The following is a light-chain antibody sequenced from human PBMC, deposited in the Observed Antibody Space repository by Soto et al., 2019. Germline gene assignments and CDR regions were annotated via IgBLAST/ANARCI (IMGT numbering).Light chain of an antibody. J-gene: IGKJ1*01. CDR2: DAS. CDR1: QSISSW. V-gene: IGKV1-5*01. Sequence: EIQMTQSTSTLSASVGDRVTITCRASQSISSWLAWYQQKPGKAPKLLIYDASSLESGVPSRFSGSGSGTEFTLTISSLQPDDFATYYCQQYNSYSGTFGQGAKV. CDR3: QQYNSYSGT.